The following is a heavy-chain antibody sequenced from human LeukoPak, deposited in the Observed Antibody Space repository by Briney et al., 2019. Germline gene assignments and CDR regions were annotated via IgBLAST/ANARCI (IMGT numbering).Heavy chain of an antibody. CDR1: GFTFSSYA. D-gene: IGHD3-22*01. CDR2: ISGSGGST. CDR3: AKSFSGYPYFDY. Sequence: GGSLRLSCAASGFTFSSYAMSWVSQAPGKGLEWVSAISGSGGSTYYADSVKGRFTISRDNSKNTLYLQMNSLRAEDTAVYYCAKSFSGYPYFDYWGQGTLVTVSS. V-gene: IGHV3-23*01. J-gene: IGHJ4*02.